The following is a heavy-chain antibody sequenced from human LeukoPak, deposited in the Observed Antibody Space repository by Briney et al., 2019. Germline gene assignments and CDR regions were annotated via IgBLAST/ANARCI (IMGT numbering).Heavy chain of an antibody. V-gene: IGHV3-23*01. CDR3: AKDGWFGELSH. J-gene: IGHJ4*02. CDR2: ISGSVGRT. Sequence: PGGSLRLSCAASGFTFSSYAMSCVRQAPGKGQEWVSAISGSVGRTYYADSVKGRFTISRDNSKNTLYLQMNSLRAEDTAVYYCAKDGWFGELSHWGQGTLVTVSS. CDR1: GFTFSSYA. D-gene: IGHD3-10*01.